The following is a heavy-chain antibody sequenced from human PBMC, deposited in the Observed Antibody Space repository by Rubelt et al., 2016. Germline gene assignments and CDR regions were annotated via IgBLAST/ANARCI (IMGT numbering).Heavy chain of an antibody. Sequence: EVQLVESGGGLVQPGGSLRLSCAASGFTFSSYNMNWVRQAPGKGLEWVSYITSTSSKVHYADSVKGRFTISRDNSKNTLYLQMNSLRAEDTAVYYCAKDGGSYYGDYWGQGTLVTVSS. CDR1: GFTFSSYN. CDR3: AKDGGSYYGDY. D-gene: IGHD1-26*01. V-gene: IGHV3-48*01. J-gene: IGHJ4*02. CDR2: ITSTSSKV.